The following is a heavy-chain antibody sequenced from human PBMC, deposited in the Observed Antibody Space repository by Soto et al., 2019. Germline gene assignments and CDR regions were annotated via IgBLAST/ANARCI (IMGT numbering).Heavy chain of an antibody. J-gene: IGHJ4*02. CDR2: INGGGGST. Sequence: GSLRLSCATSGFTFSSYAMSGVRQGPGKGLEWVSTINGGGGSTYYADSVKGRFTISRDNSKNTLFLQMNSLRAEDTAVYYCAKDLCTYSSGSCYFDYWGQGSLVTVSS. D-gene: IGHD6-19*01. V-gene: IGHV3-23*01. CDR3: AKDLCTYSSGSCYFDY. CDR1: GFTFSSYA.